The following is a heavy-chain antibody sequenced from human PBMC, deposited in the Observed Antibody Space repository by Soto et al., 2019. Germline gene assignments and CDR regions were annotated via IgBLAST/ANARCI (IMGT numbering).Heavy chain of an antibody. CDR1: GYTFTGYY. Sequence: ASVKVSCKASGYTFTGYYMHWVRQAPGQGLEWMGRINPNSGGTNYAQKFQGRVTMTRDTSISTAYMELSRLRSDDTAVYYCARVGKGWNYVDYWGQGTLVTVSS. D-gene: IGHD6-19*01. V-gene: IGHV1-2*06. CDR2: INPNSGGT. CDR3: ARVGKGWNYVDY. J-gene: IGHJ4*02.